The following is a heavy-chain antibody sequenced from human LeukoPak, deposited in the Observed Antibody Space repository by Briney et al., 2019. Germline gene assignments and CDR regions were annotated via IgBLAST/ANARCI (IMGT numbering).Heavy chain of an antibody. CDR1: GFTFSSYG. D-gene: IGHD6-13*01. CDR2: ISYDGSTK. V-gene: IGHV3-30*18. CDR3: AKETYSTSWQLDS. J-gene: IGHJ4*02. Sequence: GRSLRLSCAASGFTFSSYGMHWVRQAPGKGLEWVGVISYDGSTKYFGDSVKGRFTISRDNSKNTLYLQMNSLRTEDTAVYYCAKETYSTSWQLDSWGQGTLVTVSS.